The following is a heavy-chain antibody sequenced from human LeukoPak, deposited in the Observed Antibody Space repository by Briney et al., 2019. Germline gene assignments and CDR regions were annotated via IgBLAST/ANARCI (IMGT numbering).Heavy chain of an antibody. V-gene: IGHV1-2*02. CDR3: ARGQLEEPSSYYYYYMDV. Sequence: GASVKVSCKASGYTFTGYYMHWVRQAPGQGLEWMGWINPKSGGTNYAQKFQGRVTMTRDTSISTAYMELSRLRSDDTAVYYCARGQLEEPSSYYYYYMDVWGKGTTVTISS. CDR2: INPKSGGT. J-gene: IGHJ6*03. D-gene: IGHD1-1*01. CDR1: GYTFTGYY.